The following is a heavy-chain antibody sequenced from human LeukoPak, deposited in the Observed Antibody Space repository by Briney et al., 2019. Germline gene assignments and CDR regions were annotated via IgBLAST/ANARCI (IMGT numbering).Heavy chain of an antibody. J-gene: IGHJ4*02. Sequence: RASVKVTCKASGGTFSSYTISWVRKAPGQGLELMGRIIPILGIANYAQKFQGRVTITADKSTSTAYMELSSLRSEDTAVYYCARAAAGTGGDYWGQGTLVTVSS. V-gene: IGHV1-69*02. CDR3: ARAAAGTGGDY. D-gene: IGHD6-13*01. CDR2: IIPILGIA. CDR1: GGTFSSYT.